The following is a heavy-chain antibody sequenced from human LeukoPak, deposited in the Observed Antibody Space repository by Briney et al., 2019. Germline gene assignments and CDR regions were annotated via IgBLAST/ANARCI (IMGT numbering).Heavy chain of an antibody. CDR1: GFTFSSFW. J-gene: IGHJ6*04. Sequence: GGSLRLSCAASGFTFSSFWMSWVRQAPGKGLEWVADIRQDGGEKFYVDSVKGRFTISRDNAKISLYLQMNSLRDEDTAVYYCAELGITMIGGVWGKGTTVTISS. CDR2: IRQDGGEK. V-gene: IGHV3-7*01. D-gene: IGHD3-10*02. CDR3: AELGITMIGGV.